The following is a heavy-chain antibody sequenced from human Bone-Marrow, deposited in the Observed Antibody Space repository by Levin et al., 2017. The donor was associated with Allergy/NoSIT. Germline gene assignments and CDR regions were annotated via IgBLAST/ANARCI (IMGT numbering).Heavy chain of an antibody. Sequence: GESLKISCAASGFTFSWYSMKWVRQAPGKGLEWVSYITSTSSDTYYTDSVKGRFTISRDNVNNLLFLQMNSLRAEDTAVYYCARLGSASGNYYNSDYWGQGTLVTVSS. D-gene: IGHD3-10*01. CDR3: ARLGSASGNYYNSDY. CDR1: GFTFSWYS. CDR2: ITSTSSDT. V-gene: IGHV3-21*01. J-gene: IGHJ4*02.